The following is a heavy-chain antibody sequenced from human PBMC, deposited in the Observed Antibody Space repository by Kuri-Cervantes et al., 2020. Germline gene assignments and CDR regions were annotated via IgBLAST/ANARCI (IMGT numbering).Heavy chain of an antibody. CDR1: GGSFSGYY. Sequence: SETLSLTCAVYGGSFSGYYWSWIRQPPGKGLEWIGEINHSGSTNYNPSLKSRVTISVDTSKNQFSLKLSSVTAADTAVYYCARQRGDSSGWYSSGDWGQGTLVTVSS. J-gene: IGHJ4*02. D-gene: IGHD6-19*01. CDR3: ARQRGDSSGWYSSGD. V-gene: IGHV4-34*01. CDR2: INHSGST.